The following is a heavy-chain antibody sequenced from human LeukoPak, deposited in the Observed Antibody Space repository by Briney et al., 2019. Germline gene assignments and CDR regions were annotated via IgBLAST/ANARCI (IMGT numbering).Heavy chain of an antibody. V-gene: IGHV3-23*01. Sequence: GGSLRLSCAASGFTFSSYAMSWVRQAPGKGLEWVSAISGSGGSTYYADSVKGRFTISRDNSKSTLYLQMNSLRAEDTALYYCAKSVVMVLAVREFDYWGQGTLVTVSS. J-gene: IGHJ4*02. CDR2: ISGSGGST. CDR1: GFTFSSYA. CDR3: AKSVVMVLAVREFDY. D-gene: IGHD2-15*01.